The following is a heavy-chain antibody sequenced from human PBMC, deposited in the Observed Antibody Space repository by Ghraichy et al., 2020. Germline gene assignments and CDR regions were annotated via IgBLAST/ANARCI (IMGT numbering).Heavy chain of an antibody. Sequence: SGPTLVKPTETLTLTCTVSGFSLSNARMGVSWIRQPPGKALEWLAHIFSNDEKSYSTSLKSRLTISKDTSKSQVVLTMTNMDPVDTATYYCARTRPPDCSGGSCYSRSISFDIWGQGTMVTVSS. V-gene: IGHV2-26*01. CDR2: IFSNDEK. J-gene: IGHJ3*02. CDR3: ARTRPPDCSGGSCYSRSISFDI. D-gene: IGHD2-15*01. CDR1: GFSLSNARMG.